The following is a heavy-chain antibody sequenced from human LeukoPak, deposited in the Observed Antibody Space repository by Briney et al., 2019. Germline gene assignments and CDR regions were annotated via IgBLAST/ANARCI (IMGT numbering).Heavy chain of an antibody. CDR3: ARLDRWLQPIDAFDI. Sequence: SETLSLTCAVYGGSFSGYYWSWIRQPPGKGLEWIGEINHSGSTNYNPSLKSRVTISVDTSKNQFSLKLSSVTAADTAVYYCARLDRWLQPIDAFDIWGQGTMVTVSS. J-gene: IGHJ3*02. CDR1: GGSFSGYY. V-gene: IGHV4-34*01. D-gene: IGHD5-12*01. CDR2: INHSGST.